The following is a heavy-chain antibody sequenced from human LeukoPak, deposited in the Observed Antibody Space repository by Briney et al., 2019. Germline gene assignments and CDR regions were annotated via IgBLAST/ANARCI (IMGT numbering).Heavy chain of an antibody. CDR2: ISYDGSNK. V-gene: IGHV3-30*03. D-gene: IGHD6-13*01. J-gene: IGHJ6*03. Sequence: PGGSLRLSCAASGFTFSSYVMHWVRQAPGKGLEWVAFISYDGSNKYYADSVKGRCTISRDNSKNTLYLQMNSLRAEDTAVYYCARGPRRQQQLVPYYMDVWGKGTTVTVSS. CDR3: ARGPRRQQQLVPYYMDV. CDR1: GFTFSSYV.